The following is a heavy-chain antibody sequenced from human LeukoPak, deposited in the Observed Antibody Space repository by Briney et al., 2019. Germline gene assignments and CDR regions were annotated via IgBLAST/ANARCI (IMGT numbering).Heavy chain of an antibody. CDR2: VSPSGDIT. D-gene: IGHD3/OR15-3a*01. Sequence: GGSLRLSCAASEFHFSTHGMNWVRQAPGKGLEWVSGVSPSGDITYYADSVMGRFTISRDNRKSTVSLQMNSLRAEDTALYYCVRDLDWGAFDVWGQGTMVTVSS. CDR1: EFHFSTHG. CDR3: VRDLDWGAFDV. V-gene: IGHV3-23*01. J-gene: IGHJ3*01.